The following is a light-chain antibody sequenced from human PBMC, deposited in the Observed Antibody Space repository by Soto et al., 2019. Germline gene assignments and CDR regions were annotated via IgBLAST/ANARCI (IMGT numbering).Light chain of an antibody. Sequence: QSALTQPASVSGSPGQSITISCTGTSSDVGTYNLVSWYQHHPGKAPKLIIYEGTKRPSGISSRFSGSKSGNAASLTISCLQAEDEADYYCCSYANIMTWVFGGGTKLTVL. CDR3: CSYANIMTWV. CDR1: SSDVGTYNL. CDR2: EGT. J-gene: IGLJ3*02. V-gene: IGLV2-23*01.